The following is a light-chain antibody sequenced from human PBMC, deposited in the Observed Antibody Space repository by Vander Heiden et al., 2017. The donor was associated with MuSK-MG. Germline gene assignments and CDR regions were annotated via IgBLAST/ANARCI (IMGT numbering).Light chain of an antibody. Sequence: EIVMTQSPATLSVSPGERATLSCRASQSVSSNLAWYQQKPGQAPRLLIYGASTRATGIPARFSGSGSGTEFTLTISSLQSEDFAVYYCQQYNNWPPLTFACEVKVGI. CDR1: QSVSSN. CDR3: QQYNNWPPLT. J-gene: IGKJ4*01. CDR2: GAS. V-gene: IGKV3-15*01.